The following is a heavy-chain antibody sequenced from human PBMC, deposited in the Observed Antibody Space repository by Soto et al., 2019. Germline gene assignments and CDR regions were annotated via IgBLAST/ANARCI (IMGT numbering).Heavy chain of an antibody. CDR1: GGSITSSSFY. V-gene: IGHV4-39*01. CDR3: ARLGIAAAGWFGP. J-gene: IGHJ5*02. D-gene: IGHD6-13*01. Sequence: QLQLQESGPGLVKPSETLSLTCTVSGGSITSSSFYWAWVRQTPGKGLECIGRIYYSGSTHYNPSLKSRVIMSIDTSKNQFSLNLTSVTAADTAVYFCARLGIAAAGWFGPWGRGTLVTVSS. CDR2: IYYSGST.